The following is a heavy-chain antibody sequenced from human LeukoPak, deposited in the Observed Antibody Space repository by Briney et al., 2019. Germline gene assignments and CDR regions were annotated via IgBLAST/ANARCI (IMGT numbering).Heavy chain of an antibody. CDR1: GFTVSSNY. CDR2: IYSGGST. J-gene: IGHJ5*02. CDR3: AKSRWTYYDCGES. Sequence: GGSLRLSCAASGFTVSSNYMSWVRQAPGKGLEWVSVIYSGGSTYYADSVKGRFTISRDNSKSTLYLQMDSLRAEDTAVYYCAKSRWTYYDCGESWGQGTLVTVSS. D-gene: IGHD3-22*01. V-gene: IGHV3-53*01.